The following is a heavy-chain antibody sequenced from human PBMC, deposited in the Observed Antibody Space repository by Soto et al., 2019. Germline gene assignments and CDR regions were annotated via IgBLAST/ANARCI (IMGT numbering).Heavy chain of an antibody. V-gene: IGHV3-48*02. Sequence: LRLSCKASGFTFSGYSMDWVRQAPGKGLEWIAYISGGGVPVYYADSVKGRFTISRDNAKNSLYLQMNHLRDEDTAIYYCVRGRANYYFDFWGQGALVTVSS. CDR3: VRGRANYYFDF. CDR2: ISGGGVPV. D-gene: IGHD1-1*01. J-gene: IGHJ4*02. CDR1: GFTFSGYS.